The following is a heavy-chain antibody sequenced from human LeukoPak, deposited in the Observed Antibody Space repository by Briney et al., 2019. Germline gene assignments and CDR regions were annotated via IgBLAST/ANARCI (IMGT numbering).Heavy chain of an antibody. V-gene: IGHV3-23*01. CDR3: AKRGVVIRVILVGFHKEAYYFDS. D-gene: IGHD3-22*01. CDR1: GITLSNYG. J-gene: IGHJ4*02. Sequence: GGSLRLSCAVSGITLSNYGMSWVRQAPGKGLEWVAAISDSGGRTNYAGSVKGRFTISRDNPKNTLYLQMNSLRAEDTAVYFCAKRGVVIRVILVGFHKEAYYFDSWGQGALVTVSS. CDR2: ISDSGGRT.